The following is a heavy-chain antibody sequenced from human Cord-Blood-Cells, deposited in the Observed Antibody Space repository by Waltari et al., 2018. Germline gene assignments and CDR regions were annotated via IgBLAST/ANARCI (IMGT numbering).Heavy chain of an antibody. J-gene: IGHJ2*01. CDR3: ARAPDFWYFDL. D-gene: IGHD2-21*02. V-gene: IGHV3-7*01. CDR1: GFTFSSYW. Sequence: EVQLVESGGGLVQPGGSLRLSCAASGFTFSSYWMSWVRQAPGKGLEWVANRKQDGSEKYYVDSVKGRFTISRDNAKNSLYLQMNSLRAEDTAVYYCARAPDFWYFDLWGRGTLVTVSS. CDR2: RKQDGSEK.